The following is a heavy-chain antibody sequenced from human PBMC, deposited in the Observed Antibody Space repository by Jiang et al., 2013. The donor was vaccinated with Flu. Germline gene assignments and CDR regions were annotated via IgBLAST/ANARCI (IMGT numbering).Heavy chain of an antibody. CDR1: GYTFTGYY. Sequence: SGAEVKKPGASVKVSCKASGYTFTGYYMHWVRQAPGQGLEWMGRINPNSGGTNYAQKFQGRVTMTRDTSISTAYMELSRLRSDDTAVYYCARGSRTYYYGSGSYLGYYYYGMDVWGQGTTVTVSS. CDR3: ARGSRTYYYGSGSYLGYYYYGMDV. CDR2: INPNSGGT. V-gene: IGHV1-2*06. J-gene: IGHJ6*02. D-gene: IGHD3-10*01.